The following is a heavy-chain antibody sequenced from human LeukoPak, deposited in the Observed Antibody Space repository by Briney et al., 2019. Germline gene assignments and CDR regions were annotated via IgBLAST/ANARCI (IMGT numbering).Heavy chain of an antibody. CDR3: ARVRDNYGMDV. Sequence: ASVKVSCKASGYTXTGHYIHWVRQAPGQGLEWMGWINPNSGKTNYPQKFQGRVTMTRDTSISSAYMELSRLRSDDTAVYYCARVRDNYGMDVWGQGTTVIVSS. D-gene: IGHD5-24*01. CDR1: GYTXTGHY. CDR2: INPNSGKT. J-gene: IGHJ6*02. V-gene: IGHV1-2*02.